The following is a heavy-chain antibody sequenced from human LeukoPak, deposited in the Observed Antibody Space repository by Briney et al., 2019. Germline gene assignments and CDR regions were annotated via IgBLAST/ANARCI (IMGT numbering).Heavy chain of an antibody. V-gene: IGHV4-39*01. CDR2: IYYSGST. Sequence: SETLSLTCTVSGGSISSSSYYWGWIRQPPGKVLEWIGSIYYSGSTYYNPSLNSRVTISVDTSKNQFSLKLSSVTSAKPAVYYCARNLVYAIDLAYWGQGTLVTVSS. D-gene: IGHD2-8*01. CDR1: GGSISSSSYY. J-gene: IGHJ4*02. CDR3: ARNLVYAIDLAY.